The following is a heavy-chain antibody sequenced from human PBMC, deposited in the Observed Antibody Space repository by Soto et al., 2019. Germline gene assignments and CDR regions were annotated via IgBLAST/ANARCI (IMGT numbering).Heavy chain of an antibody. J-gene: IGHJ6*02. V-gene: IGHV4-59*01. CDR2: IYYSGST. CDR1: GGSISSYY. CDR3: ARGPSVQFYYYGMDV. Sequence: SETLSLTCTVSGGSISSYYWSWIRQPPGKGLEWIGYIYYSGSTNYNPSLKSRVTISVDTSKSQYSPKLNSVTAADTAVYYCARGPSVQFYYYGMDVWGQGTTVTVSS. D-gene: IGHD1-1*01.